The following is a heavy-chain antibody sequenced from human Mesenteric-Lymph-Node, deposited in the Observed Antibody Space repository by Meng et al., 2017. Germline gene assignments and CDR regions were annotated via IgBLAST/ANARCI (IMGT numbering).Heavy chain of an antibody. Sequence: GGSLRLSCAASGFTFDDYAMHWVRQAPGKGLEWVSRISWNSGSKGSADSVKGRFTISRDNSKNTLYLQMNSLRAEDTAVYYCARDPGERVAGPYGMDVWGQGTTVTVSS. CDR3: ARDPGERVAGPYGMDV. CDR2: ISWNSGSK. D-gene: IGHD6-19*01. CDR1: GFTFDDYA. J-gene: IGHJ6*02. V-gene: IGHV3-9*01.